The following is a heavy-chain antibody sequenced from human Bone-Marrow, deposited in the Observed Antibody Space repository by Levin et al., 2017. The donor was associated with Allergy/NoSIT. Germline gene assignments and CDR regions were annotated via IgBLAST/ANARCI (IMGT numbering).Heavy chain of an antibody. J-gene: IGHJ6*02. CDR3: VRDMAPGGAGA. CDR2: IFWKSGGT. V-gene: IGHV3-9*01. D-gene: IGHD1-26*01. Sequence: GGSLRLSCVASGFTFDDYAIHWVRQTPGKGLEWVSGIFWKSGGTGYADSVKGRFTISRDKVKNSAYLEMNSLRGEDTALYYCVRDMAPGGAGAWGQGTTVTVS. CDR1: GFTFDDYA.